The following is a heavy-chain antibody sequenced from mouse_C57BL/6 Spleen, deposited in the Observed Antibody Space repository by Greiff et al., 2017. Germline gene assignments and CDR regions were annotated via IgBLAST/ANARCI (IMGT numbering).Heavy chain of an antibody. CDR1: GFTFSDYG. Sequence: DVQLVESGGGLVQPGGSLKLSCAASGFTFSDYGMAWVRQAPRKGPEWVAFISNLAYSIYYADTVTGRFTISRENAKNTLYLEMSSLRSEDTAMYYCARHGDYDGFAYWGQGTLVTVSA. CDR2: ISNLAYSI. CDR3: ARHGDYDGFAY. D-gene: IGHD2-4*01. V-gene: IGHV5-15*01. J-gene: IGHJ3*01.